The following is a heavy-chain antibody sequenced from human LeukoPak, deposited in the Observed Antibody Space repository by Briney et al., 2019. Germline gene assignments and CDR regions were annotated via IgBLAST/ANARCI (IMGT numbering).Heavy chain of an antibody. J-gene: IGHJ3*02. CDR3: ARDPSVYSSGWDNDAFDI. V-gene: IGHV3-74*01. D-gene: IGHD6-19*01. CDR2: INSDGSST. Sequence: GGSLRLSCAASGFTFSSYWMHWVRQAPGKGLVCVSRINSDGSSTSYADSVKGRFTISRDNAKNTLYLQMNSLRAEDTAVYYCARDPSVYSSGWDNDAFDIWGQGTMVTVSS. CDR1: GFTFSSYW.